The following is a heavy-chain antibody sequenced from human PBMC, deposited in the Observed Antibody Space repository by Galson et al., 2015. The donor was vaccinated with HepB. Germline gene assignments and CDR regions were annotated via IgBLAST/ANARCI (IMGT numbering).Heavy chain of an antibody. CDR2: IKCDGSEK. Sequence: SLRLSCAASGFTFSSSWMHWVCQAPEKGQEWVADIKCDGSEKYYVDSVKGRLTISRDNAKNSLYLQVNSLRAEDMTVYYCVRARGGVVVITNNFDYWGQGTLVTVSS. CDR1: GFTFSSSW. CDR3: VRARGGVVVITNNFDY. V-gene: IGHV3-52*02. J-gene: IGHJ4*02. D-gene: IGHD3-22*01.